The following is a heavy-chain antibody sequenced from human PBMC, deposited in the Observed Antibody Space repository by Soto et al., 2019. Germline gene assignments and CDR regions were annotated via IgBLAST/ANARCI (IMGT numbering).Heavy chain of an antibody. J-gene: IGHJ4*02. CDR1: GGTFSSYT. V-gene: IGHV1-69*04. D-gene: IGHD2-15*01. CDR3: AREVKYCSGGSCYYYGDQPKYYFDY. CDR2: IIPILGIA. Sequence: SVKVSCKASGGTFSSYTISWVRQAPGQGLEWMGRIIPILGIANYAQKFQGRVTITADKSTSTAYMELSSLRSEDTAVYYCAREVKYCSGGSCYYYGDQPKYYFDYWGQGTLVTVSS.